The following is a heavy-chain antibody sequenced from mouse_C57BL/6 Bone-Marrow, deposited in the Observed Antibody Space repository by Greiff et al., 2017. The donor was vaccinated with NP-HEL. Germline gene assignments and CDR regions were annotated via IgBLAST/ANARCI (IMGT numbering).Heavy chain of an antibody. Sequence: VQLQQSGAELVRPGASVKLSCTASGFNIKDDYMHWVKQRPEQGLEWIGWIDPENGDTEYASKFQGKATITAHTSSNTAYLQLSSLTSEDTAVYYCTTSRFITTVDYWGQGTTLTVSS. J-gene: IGHJ2*01. CDR3: TTSRFITTVDY. D-gene: IGHD1-1*01. V-gene: IGHV14-4*01. CDR2: IDPENGDT. CDR1: GFNIKDDY.